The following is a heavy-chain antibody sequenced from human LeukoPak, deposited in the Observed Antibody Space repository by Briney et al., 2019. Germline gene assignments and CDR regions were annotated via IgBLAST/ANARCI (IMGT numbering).Heavy chain of an antibody. Sequence: PGGSLRLSCAASGFTFSSYAMSWVRQAPGKGLEWVSGISGSGGNTFYADSVKGRFTISRDNSKNTLYLQMNSLRAEDTAVYHCAKENGAAVISHFDYWGQGTLVTVSS. V-gene: IGHV3-23*01. CDR2: ISGSGGNT. J-gene: IGHJ4*02. CDR3: AKENGAAVISHFDY. CDR1: GFTFSSYA. D-gene: IGHD2-21*01.